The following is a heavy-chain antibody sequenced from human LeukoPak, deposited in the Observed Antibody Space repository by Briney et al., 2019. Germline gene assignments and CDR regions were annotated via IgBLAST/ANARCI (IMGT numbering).Heavy chain of an antibody. CDR3: ARTKTHPTTDFGLDV. Sequence: GGSLRLSCAASGLVLHDYDMHWVRQPTGAGLEWVSVIGAAGDSFYADSVKGRFTISRDKANNSLYLQMHSLRVGDTAVYYCARTKTHPTTDFGLDVWGQGTTVIVSS. V-gene: IGHV3-13*04. CDR2: IGAAGDS. CDR1: GLVLHDYD. J-gene: IGHJ6*02. D-gene: IGHD1-14*01.